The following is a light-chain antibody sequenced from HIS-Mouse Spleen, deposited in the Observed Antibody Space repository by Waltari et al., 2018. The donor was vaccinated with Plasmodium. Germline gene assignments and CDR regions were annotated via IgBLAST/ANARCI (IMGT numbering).Light chain of an antibody. J-gene: IGKJ4*01. CDR2: GAS. CDR1: QSVSSN. V-gene: IGKV3-15*01. Sequence: EIVMTHSPATLSVSPGDRATLSCRASQSVSSNLAWYQQKPGQAPRLLIYGASTRATGIPARFSGSGSGTEFTLTISSLQSEDFAVYYCQQYNNWPPLTFGGGTKVEIK. CDR3: QQYNNWPPLT.